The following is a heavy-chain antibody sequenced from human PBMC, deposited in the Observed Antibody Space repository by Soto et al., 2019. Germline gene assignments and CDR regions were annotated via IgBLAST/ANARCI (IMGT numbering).Heavy chain of an antibody. Sequence: GGSLRLSWAASGFTFSSYAMHWVRQAPGKGLEWVAVISYDGSNKYYADSVKGRFTISRDNSKNTLYLQMNSLRAEDTAVYYCARDKIAVAGPSDYWGQGTLVIAPQ. CDR1: GFTFSSYA. J-gene: IGHJ4*02. CDR3: ARDKIAVAGPSDY. D-gene: IGHD6-19*01. CDR2: ISYDGSNK. V-gene: IGHV3-30-3*01.